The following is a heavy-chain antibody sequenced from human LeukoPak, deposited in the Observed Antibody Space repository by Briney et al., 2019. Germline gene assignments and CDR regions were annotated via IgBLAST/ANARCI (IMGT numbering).Heavy chain of an antibody. CDR1: GYTFTNYG. CDR2: VSGYNGYT. Sequence: ASVKVSCKASGYTFTNYGVSWVRQAPGQGLEWMGWVSGYNGYTNYAQKMQGRVTMTTDTSTSTAYMELGSLRSDDTAVYYCARDSGGTALDYWGQGTLVTVSS. CDR3: ARDSGGTALDY. D-gene: IGHD5-12*01. J-gene: IGHJ4*02. V-gene: IGHV1-18*01.